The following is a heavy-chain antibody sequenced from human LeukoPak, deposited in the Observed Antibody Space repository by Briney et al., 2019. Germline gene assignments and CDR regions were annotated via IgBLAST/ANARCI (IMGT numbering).Heavy chain of an antibody. V-gene: IGHV1-8*03. CDR2: MNPNSGST. D-gene: IGHD2-21*02. Sequence: ASVKVSCKASGYTFTSYDINWVRQATGQGLEWMGWMNPNSGSTGYAQKFQGRVTITRNTSISTAYMELSSLRSEDTAVYYCARGRVTPGWFDPWGQGTLVTVSS. J-gene: IGHJ5*02. CDR3: ARGRVTPGWFDP. CDR1: GYTFTSYD.